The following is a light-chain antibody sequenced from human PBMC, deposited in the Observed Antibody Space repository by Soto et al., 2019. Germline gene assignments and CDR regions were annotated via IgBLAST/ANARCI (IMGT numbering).Light chain of an antibody. CDR2: SDT. J-gene: IGLJ3*02. Sequence: SYELTQPPSVSVAPGKTASISCGGNDIGSKGVHWYQQKPGQAPVLVIYSDTDLPPVIPERFSGSNSANLATLTISRVEAGDADDYYCQVWDSGSSHVVFGGGTKITVL. CDR1: DIGSKG. CDR3: QVWDSGSSHVV. V-gene: IGLV3-21*01.